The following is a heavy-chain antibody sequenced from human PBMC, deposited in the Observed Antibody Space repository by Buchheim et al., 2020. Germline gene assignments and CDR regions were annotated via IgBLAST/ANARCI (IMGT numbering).Heavy chain of an antibody. D-gene: IGHD6-6*01. J-gene: IGHJ2*01. Sequence: EVQLVETGGGLIQPGGSLRLSCAASGFTVSSNYMSWVRQAPGKGLEWVSVIYSGGSTYYADSVKGRFTTSRDNSKNTLYLQMNSLRAEDTAVYYCARELSSSSSNWYFDLWGRGTL. V-gene: IGHV3-53*02. CDR3: ARELSSSSSNWYFDL. CDR1: GFTVSSNY. CDR2: IYSGGST.